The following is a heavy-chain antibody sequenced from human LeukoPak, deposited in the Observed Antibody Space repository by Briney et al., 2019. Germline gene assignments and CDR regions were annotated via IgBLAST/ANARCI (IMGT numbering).Heavy chain of an antibody. CDR3: ARQSLRGVIIIDY. D-gene: IGHD3-10*01. V-gene: IGHV4-39*01. CDR1: GGSISSYY. CDR2: IYYSGST. J-gene: IGHJ4*02. Sequence: SETLSLTCTVSGGSISSYYWGWIRQPPGKGLEWIGSIYYSGSTYYNPSLKSRVTISVDTSKNQFSLKLSSVTAADTAVYYCARQSLRGVIIIDYWGQGTLVTVSS.